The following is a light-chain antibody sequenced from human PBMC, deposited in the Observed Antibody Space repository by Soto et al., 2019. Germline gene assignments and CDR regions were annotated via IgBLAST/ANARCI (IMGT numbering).Light chain of an antibody. CDR1: QRVSSSY. V-gene: IGKV3-20*01. Sequence: EIVLTQSPGTLSLSPGERATLSCRASQRVSSSYLAWYQQKSGQAPRPLIYGASSRATGIPDRFSASGSGTDFTLTISRLEPEDFAVYYCQQYGSSPRTFGQGTKVDIK. J-gene: IGKJ1*01. CDR3: QQYGSSPRT. CDR2: GAS.